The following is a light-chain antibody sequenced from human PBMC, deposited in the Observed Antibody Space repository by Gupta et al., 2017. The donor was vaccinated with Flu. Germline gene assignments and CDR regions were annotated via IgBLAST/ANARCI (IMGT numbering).Light chain of an antibody. CDR3: QSYEG. V-gene: IGLV6-57*01. J-gene: IGLJ2*01. CDR1: SGSIGSNY. CDR2: EDN. Sequence: NFMLTQPHSVSESPGRTVTISCTRSSGSIGSNYVQWYQQRPGTSPTNVIYEDNQRPSGVPDRFSGSIDRSSNSASLTISGLKTEDEADYYGQSYEGFGGGTKLTVL.